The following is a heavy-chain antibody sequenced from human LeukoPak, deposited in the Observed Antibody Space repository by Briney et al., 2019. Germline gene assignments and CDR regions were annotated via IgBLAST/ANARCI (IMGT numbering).Heavy chain of an antibody. CDR1: GLTVSSNY. CDR2: IYSGGST. V-gene: IGHV3-66*01. D-gene: IGHD3-10*01. CDR3: ARDRYYGSGSYYDY. J-gene: IGHJ4*02. Sequence: GGSLRLSCAASGLTVSSNYMSWVRQAPGKGLEWVSVIYSGGSTYYADSVKGRFTISRDNSKNTLYLQMNSLRAEDTAVYYCARDRYYGSGSYYDYWGQGTLVTVSS.